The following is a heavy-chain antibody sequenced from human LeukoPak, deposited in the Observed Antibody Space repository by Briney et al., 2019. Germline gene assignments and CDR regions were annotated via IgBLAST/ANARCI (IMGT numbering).Heavy chain of an antibody. D-gene: IGHD3-22*01. V-gene: IGHV3-48*03. CDR2: ICSSGSLT. CDR1: GFAFSTYE. CDR3: ARDSLHDYGGSGYGYYFDY. Sequence: GGSLRLSCAASGFAFSTYEMIWVRQAPGKEPEWVSYICSSGSLTYYADSVKGRFTVSRDNAKNSLYLQMNSLRVEDTAIYYCARDSLHDYGGSGYGYYFDYWGQGTLVTVSS. J-gene: IGHJ4*02.